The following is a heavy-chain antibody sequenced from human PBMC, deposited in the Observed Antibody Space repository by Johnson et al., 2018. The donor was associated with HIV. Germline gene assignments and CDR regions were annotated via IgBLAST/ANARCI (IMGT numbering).Heavy chain of an antibody. V-gene: IGHV3-30*02. CDR3: AEVYMYNWTDVGAFDI. J-gene: IGHJ3*02. Sequence: QVQLVESGGGLVQPGGSLRLSCAASGFTFSSYGMHWVRQAPGKGLEWVAFIRYDGSNKNYADSVKGRFTISRDNAKNSLHLQINSLRAEDTAVYYCAEVYMYNWTDVGAFDIWGQGTMVTVSS. CDR1: GFTFSSYG. CDR2: IRYDGSNK. D-gene: IGHD1-1*01.